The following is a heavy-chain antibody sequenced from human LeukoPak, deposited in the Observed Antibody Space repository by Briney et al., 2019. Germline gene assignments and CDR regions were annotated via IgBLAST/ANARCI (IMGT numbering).Heavy chain of an antibody. Sequence: ASVKVSCKASGYTFTGYYMHWVRQPPGQGLEWMGWINPNSGGTNYAQKFQGRVTITRDTSISTAYMELSRLRSDDTAVYYCAIVVVVAALDYWGQGTLVTVSS. D-gene: IGHD2-15*01. CDR3: AIVVVVAALDY. CDR2: INPNSGGT. J-gene: IGHJ4*02. V-gene: IGHV1-2*02. CDR1: GYTFTGYY.